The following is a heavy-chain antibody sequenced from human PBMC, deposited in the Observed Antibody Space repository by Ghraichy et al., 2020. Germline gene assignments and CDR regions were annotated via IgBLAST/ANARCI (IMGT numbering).Heavy chain of an antibody. V-gene: IGHV4-34*01. D-gene: IGHD3-22*01. CDR1: GGSFSGYY. Sequence: SETLSLTCAVYGGSFSGYYWSWIRQPPGKGLEWIGEINHSGSTNYNPSLKSRVTISVDTSKNQFSLKLSSVTAADTAVYYCARPVYHSSGYYYTHWGQGTLVTVSS. CDR2: INHSGST. CDR3: ARPVYHSSGYYYTH. J-gene: IGHJ4*02.